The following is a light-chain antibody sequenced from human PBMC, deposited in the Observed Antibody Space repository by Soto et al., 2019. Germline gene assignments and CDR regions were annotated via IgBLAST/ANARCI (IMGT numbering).Light chain of an antibody. Sequence: QSALTQPASVSGSPGQSITISCTGTSSDIGGYNYVSWYQLHPGKAPKLMIYEVTNRPSGVSNRFSGSKSGNSASLTISGLQAEDEADYYCISYSSSSTLVVFGGGTKLTVL. J-gene: IGLJ2*01. CDR2: EVT. CDR3: ISYSSSSTLVV. CDR1: SSDIGGYNY. V-gene: IGLV2-14*01.